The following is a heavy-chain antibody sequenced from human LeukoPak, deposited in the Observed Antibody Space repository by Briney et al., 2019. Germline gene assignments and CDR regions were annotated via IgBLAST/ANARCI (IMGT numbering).Heavy chain of an antibody. J-gene: IGHJ5*02. CDR1: GYTFTGYY. Sequence: ASVKVSCKASGYTFTGYYMHWVRQAPGQGLEWMGWTNPNSGGTNYAQKFQGRVTMTRDTSISTAYMELSRLRSDDMAVYYCARKIIAAAGVNWFDPWGQGTLVTVSS. V-gene: IGHV1-2*02. CDR3: ARKIIAAAGVNWFDP. D-gene: IGHD6-13*01. CDR2: TNPNSGGT.